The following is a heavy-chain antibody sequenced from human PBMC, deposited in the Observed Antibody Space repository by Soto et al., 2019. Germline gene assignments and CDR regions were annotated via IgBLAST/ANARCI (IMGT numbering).Heavy chain of an antibody. CDR1: GGSISSGGYY. CDR3: ARARWNYVRWFDP. D-gene: IGHD1-7*01. Sequence: TLSLTCTVSGGSISSGGYYWSWIRQHPGKGLEWIGYIYYSGSTYYNPSLKSRVTISVDTSKNQFSLKLSSVTAADTAVYYCARARWNYVRWFDPWGQGTLVNVSS. CDR2: IYYSGST. J-gene: IGHJ5*02. V-gene: IGHV4-31*03.